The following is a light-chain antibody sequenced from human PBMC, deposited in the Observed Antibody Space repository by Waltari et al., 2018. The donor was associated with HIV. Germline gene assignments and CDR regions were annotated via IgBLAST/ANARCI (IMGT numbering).Light chain of an antibody. CDR2: GNR. CDR1: SPTIGPQYP. Sequence: QSVLTQPPSVSGAPGQRVTIPSPGSSPTIGPQYPVHWDQQLPGTAPKVPIYGNRDRPAGVPDRVSGSKSGTSASLVITGLQAEDEANYYCQSYDSSLSAWVFGGGTKLTVL. J-gene: IGLJ3*02. CDR3: QSYDSSLSAWV. V-gene: IGLV1-40*01.